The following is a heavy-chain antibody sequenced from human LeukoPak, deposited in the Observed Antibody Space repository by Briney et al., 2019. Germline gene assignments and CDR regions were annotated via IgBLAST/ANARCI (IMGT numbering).Heavy chain of an antibody. Sequence: TGGSLRLSCAASGFTFSSYAMSWVRQAPGKGLEWVSAISGSGGSTYYADSVKGRFTISRDNSKNTLYLQMNSLRAEDTAVYYCAKGGTGYHYGSGSFWAWGQGTLVTVSS. D-gene: IGHD3-10*01. J-gene: IGHJ4*02. V-gene: IGHV3-23*01. CDR2: ISGSGGST. CDR1: GFTFSSYA. CDR3: AKGGTGYHYGSGSFWA.